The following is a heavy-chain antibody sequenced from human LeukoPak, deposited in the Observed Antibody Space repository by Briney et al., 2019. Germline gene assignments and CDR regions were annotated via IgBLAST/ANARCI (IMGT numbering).Heavy chain of an antibody. J-gene: IGHJ4*02. V-gene: IGHV3-48*03. CDR3: ARASPYQLLWSRPYFDY. D-gene: IGHD2-2*01. CDR2: ITSSGSNI. Sequence: PGGSLRLSCAASGFTFSNYEMNWVRQAPGKGLEWVSYITSSGSNIYNADSVKGRFTISRDNAKNSLYLQMNSLRAEDTAVYYCARASPYQLLWSRPYFDYWGQGTLVTVSS. CDR1: GFTFSNYE.